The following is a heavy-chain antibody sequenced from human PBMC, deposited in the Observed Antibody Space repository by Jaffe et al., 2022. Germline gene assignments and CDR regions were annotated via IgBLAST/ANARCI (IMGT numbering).Heavy chain of an antibody. Sequence: QVQLQESGPGQVKPSETLSLTCAVSDYSITSGFYWGWIRQSPGKELEWIANFYHGGTTYYNPSLESRVTISLDTSKGQFSLKLTSVTAADTAIYYCRVKYKRQERRDFDYWGQGALVTVSS. CDR1: DYSITSGFY. CDR3: RVKYKRQERRDFDY. V-gene: IGHV4-38-2*01. CDR2: FYHGGTT. D-gene: IGHD1-1*01. J-gene: IGHJ4*02.